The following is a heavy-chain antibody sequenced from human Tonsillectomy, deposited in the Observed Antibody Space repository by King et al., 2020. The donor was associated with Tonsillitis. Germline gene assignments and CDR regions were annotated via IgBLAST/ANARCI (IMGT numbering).Heavy chain of an antibody. V-gene: IGHV3-74*01. CDR1: GFAFSTYW. J-gene: IGHJ4*02. D-gene: IGHD3-16*01. CDR3: AREFWGAGDY. Sequence: VQLVESGGGLIQPGGSLRLSCAASGFAFSTYWMFWVRQGPGKGLEWVSRINPDGTKIWYADSVMGRFTLSRDNAKNTLFLQLSSLRAGDTAVYYCAREFWGAGDYWGQGTQVIVSS. CDR2: INPDGTKI.